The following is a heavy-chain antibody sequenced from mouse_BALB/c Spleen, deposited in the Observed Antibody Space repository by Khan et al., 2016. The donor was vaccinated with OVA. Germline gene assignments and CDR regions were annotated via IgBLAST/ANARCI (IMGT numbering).Heavy chain of an antibody. CDR2: IWSGGTT. V-gene: IGHV2-2*01. D-gene: IGHD2-14*01. CDR3: ARNSYMYDFTY. Sequence: QVQLKQSGPGLVQPSQSLSITCTVSGFSLTTYGVHWVRQSPGKGLEWLGVIWSGGTTDYNAPFISRLSISKDNSQSQVYFKMNSLQADDTAMYFCARNSYMYDFTYWGQGTLVTVSA. J-gene: IGHJ3*01. CDR1: GFSLTTYG.